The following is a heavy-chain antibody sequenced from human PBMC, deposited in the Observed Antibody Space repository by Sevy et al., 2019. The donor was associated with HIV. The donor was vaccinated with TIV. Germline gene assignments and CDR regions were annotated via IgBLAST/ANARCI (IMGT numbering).Heavy chain of an antibody. CDR2: ISAYNGDT. D-gene: IGHD6-19*01. Sequence: ASVKVSCKASGYTFTSYGVSWVRQAPGHWLEYMGWISAYNGDTNFAQKVQGRVTMTTDTSTSTAYMELRSLTTDDTAVYYSARGFAVADYYFDYWGQGTLVTVSS. CDR1: GYTFTSYG. V-gene: IGHV1-18*04. CDR3: ARGFAVADYYFDY. J-gene: IGHJ4*02.